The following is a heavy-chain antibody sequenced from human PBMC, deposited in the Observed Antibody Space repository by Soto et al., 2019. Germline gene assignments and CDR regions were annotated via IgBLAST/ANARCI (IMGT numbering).Heavy chain of an antibody. Sequence: QVQLVQSGAEVKKPGSSVKVSCKASGGTFSSYAISWVRQAPGQGLEWMGGIIPIFGTANYAQKFQGRVTITADESTNNTYMARSSLRSEDTAVYYCARGDTAYYDFWGGYAWFDYWGQGTMVTVSS. CDR2: IIPIFGTA. V-gene: IGHV1-69*01. D-gene: IGHD3-3*01. CDR1: GGTFSSYA. CDR3: ARGDTAYYDFWGGYAWFDY. J-gene: IGHJ4*02.